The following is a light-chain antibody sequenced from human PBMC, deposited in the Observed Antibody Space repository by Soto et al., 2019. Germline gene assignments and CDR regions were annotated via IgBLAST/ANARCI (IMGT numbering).Light chain of an antibody. CDR1: GSDIGSYNF. J-gene: IGLJ1*01. Sequence: QSVLTQPASVSGSPGQSITISCTGTGSDIGSYNFVSWYQHHPGKAPKLMIYEVSNRPSGVSDRFSGSKSDNTASLSISGLQAEDEGDYYCYSYTSSSTYVFGTGTKLTVL. CDR3: YSYTSSSTYV. V-gene: IGLV2-14*01. CDR2: EVS.